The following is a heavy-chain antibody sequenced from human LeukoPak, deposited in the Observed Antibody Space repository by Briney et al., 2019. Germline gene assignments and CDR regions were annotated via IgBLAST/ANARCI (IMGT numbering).Heavy chain of an antibody. V-gene: IGHV4-30-2*01. Sequence: KPSETLSLTCAVSGGSISSGGYSWSWIRQPPGKGLEWIGYIYHSGSTYYNPSLKSRVTISVDRSKNQFSLKLSSVTAADTAVYYCAREEAGMVRGVFHYWGQGTLVTVSS. CDR1: GGSISSGGYS. CDR3: AREEAGMVRGVFHY. D-gene: IGHD3-10*01. J-gene: IGHJ4*02. CDR2: IYHSGST.